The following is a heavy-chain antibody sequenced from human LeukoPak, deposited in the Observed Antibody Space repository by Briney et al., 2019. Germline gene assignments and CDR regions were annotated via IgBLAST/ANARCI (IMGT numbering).Heavy chain of an antibody. CDR2: ISASGKKT. D-gene: IGHD1-20*01. V-gene: IGHV3-23*01. Sequence: GGSLTLSCATSGITFSNFAMSWVRQAPGRGLQWVSTISASGKKTYYAESVKGRFTISRDNAKDILSLQMNSLRVEDTALYYCAKVAYNWISYGPFDYWGQGTLVTVSS. CDR1: GITFSNFA. J-gene: IGHJ4*02. CDR3: AKVAYNWISYGPFDY.